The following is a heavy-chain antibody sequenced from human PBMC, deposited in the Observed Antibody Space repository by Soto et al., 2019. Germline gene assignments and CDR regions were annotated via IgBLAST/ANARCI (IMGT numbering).Heavy chain of an antibody. CDR1: GGSISSYY. D-gene: IGHD5-18*01. CDR2: IYTSGST. J-gene: IGHJ6*02. CDR3: ARDFGYSYGYLYYYYGMDV. Sequence: SETLSLTCTVSGGSISSYYWSWIRQPAGKGLEWIGRIYTSGSTNYNPSLKSRVTMSVDTSKNQFSLKLSSVTAADTAVYYCARDFGYSYGYLYYYYGMDVWGQGTTVTVSS. V-gene: IGHV4-4*07.